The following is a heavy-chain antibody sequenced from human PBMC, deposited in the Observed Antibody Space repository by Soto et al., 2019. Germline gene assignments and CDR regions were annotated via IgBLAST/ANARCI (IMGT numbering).Heavy chain of an antibody. J-gene: IGHJ5*02. D-gene: IGHD6-13*01. CDR2: ISSSSSYT. Sequence: GGSLRLSCAASGFTFSDYYMSWIRQAPGKGLEWVSYISSSSSYTNYADSVKGRFTISRDNAKNSLYLQMNSLRAEDTAVYYCARDPIGSSSWYRWFDPWGQGTLVTVSS. V-gene: IGHV3-11*06. CDR1: GFTFSDYY. CDR3: ARDPIGSSSWYRWFDP.